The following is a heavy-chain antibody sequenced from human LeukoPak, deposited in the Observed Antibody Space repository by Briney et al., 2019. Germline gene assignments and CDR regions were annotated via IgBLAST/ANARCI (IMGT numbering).Heavy chain of an antibody. D-gene: IGHD1-26*01. J-gene: IGHJ4*02. CDR2: IYSGGST. V-gene: IGHV3-53*01. CDR1: GFTVSSNY. Sequence: GGSLRLSCAASGFTVSSNYMSWVRQAPGKGLEWVSVIYSGGSTYYADSVEVRFTISRDNSKNTLYHQMNSLRAEYTAVYYCAIEGATTAFDYWGQGTLVTVSS. CDR3: AIEGATTAFDY.